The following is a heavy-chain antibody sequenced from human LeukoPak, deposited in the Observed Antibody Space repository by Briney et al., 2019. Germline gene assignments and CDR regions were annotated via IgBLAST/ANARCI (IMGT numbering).Heavy chain of an antibody. CDR1: GFTLSSYW. D-gene: IGHD6-13*01. CDR3: ARDLAAAGTLDV. CDR2: ISSSGSTI. J-gene: IGHJ6*04. V-gene: IGHV3-48*04. Sequence: GGSLRLSCAASGFTLSSYWMNWVRQAPGKGLEWVSYISSSGSTIYYADSVKGRFTISRDNAKNSLYLQMNSLRAEDTAVYYCARDLAAAGTLDVWGKGTTVTISS.